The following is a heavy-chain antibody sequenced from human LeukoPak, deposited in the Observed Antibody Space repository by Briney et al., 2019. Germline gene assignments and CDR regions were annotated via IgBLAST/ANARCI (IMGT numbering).Heavy chain of an antibody. D-gene: IGHD3-22*01. CDR1: GGSISSYY. J-gene: IGHJ4*02. Sequence: SETLSLTCTVSGGSISSYYWSWIRQPAGKGLEWIGRIYTSGSTNYNPPLKSRVTMSVDTSKNQFSLKLSSVTAADTAVYYCARDRYYYDSSGYDPYFDYWGQGTLVTVSS. CDR2: IYTSGST. V-gene: IGHV4-4*07. CDR3: ARDRYYYDSSGYDPYFDY.